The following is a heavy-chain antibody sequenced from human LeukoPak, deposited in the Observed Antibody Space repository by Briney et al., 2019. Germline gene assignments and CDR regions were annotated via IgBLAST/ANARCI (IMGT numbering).Heavy chain of an antibody. CDR2: IYYSGST. V-gene: IGHV4-59*01. CDR1: GGSISSYY. Sequence: SETLSLTCTASGGSISSYYWSWIRQPPGKGLEWIGYIYYSGSTNYNPSLKSRVTISVDTSKNQFSLKLSSVTAADTAVYYCARSSGYDPYYFDYWGQGTLVTVSS. J-gene: IGHJ4*02. CDR3: ARSSGYDPYYFDY. D-gene: IGHD5-12*01.